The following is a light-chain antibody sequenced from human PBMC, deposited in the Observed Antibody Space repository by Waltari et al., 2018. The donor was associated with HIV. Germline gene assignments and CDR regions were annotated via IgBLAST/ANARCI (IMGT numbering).Light chain of an antibody. J-gene: IGKJ4*01. V-gene: IGKV4-1*01. Sequence: DIVMTQSPESLAVSLGERATINCKSSQSVLYSSNNKNYLSWYQQKPGQGAKLLIYWASTRESGVPDRFSGSGSGTDFTLTISDLQAEDVAVYYCQQYYSRPPTFGGGTKVEIK. CDR2: WAS. CDR3: QQYYSRPPT. CDR1: QSVLYSSNNKNY.